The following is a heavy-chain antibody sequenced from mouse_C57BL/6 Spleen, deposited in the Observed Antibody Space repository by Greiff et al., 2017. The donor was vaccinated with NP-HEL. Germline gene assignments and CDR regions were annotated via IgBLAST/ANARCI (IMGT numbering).Heavy chain of an antibody. CDR2: IDPENGDT. CDR1: GFNIKDDY. Sequence: EVQLQQSGAELVRPGASVKLSCTASGFNIKDDYMHWVKQRPEQGLEWIGWIDPENGDTEYASKFQGKATITADTSSNTAYLQLSSLTSEDTAVYYCTTESTAQALSWGQGTTLTVSS. D-gene: IGHD3-2*02. CDR3: TTESTAQALS. J-gene: IGHJ2*01. V-gene: IGHV14-4*01.